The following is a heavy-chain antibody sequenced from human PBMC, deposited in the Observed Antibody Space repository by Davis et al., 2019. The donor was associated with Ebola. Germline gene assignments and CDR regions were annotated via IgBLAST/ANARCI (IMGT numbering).Heavy chain of an antibody. D-gene: IGHD3-22*01. V-gene: IGHV7-4-1*02. Sequence: AASVTVSCKASGYTFTSYAMNWVRQAPGQGLEWMGWINTNTGNPTYAQGFTGRFVFSLDTSVSTAYLQISSLKAEDTAVYYCARDSHDSNLYYYYYYGMDVWGKGTTVTVSS. J-gene: IGHJ6*04. CDR2: INTNTGNP. CDR1: GYTFTSYA. CDR3: ARDSHDSNLYYYYYYGMDV.